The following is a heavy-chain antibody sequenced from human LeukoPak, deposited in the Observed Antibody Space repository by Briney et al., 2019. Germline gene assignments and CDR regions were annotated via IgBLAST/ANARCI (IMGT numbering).Heavy chain of an antibody. D-gene: IGHD2-2*01. CDR1: GSSISSGSYY. V-gene: IGHV4-61*02. J-gene: IGHJ4*02. Sequence: PSETLSLTCTVSGSSISSGSYYWSWIRQPAGKGLKWIGRIYTSGSTNYNPSLKSRVTISVDTSKNQFSLKLSSVTAADTAVYYCARETQKYAPNFDYWGQGTLVTVSS. CDR3: ARETQKYAPNFDY. CDR2: IYTSGST.